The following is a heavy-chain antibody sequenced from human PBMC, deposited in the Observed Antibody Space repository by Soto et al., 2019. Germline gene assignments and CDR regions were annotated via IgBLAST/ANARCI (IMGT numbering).Heavy chain of an antibody. CDR1: GFTFRNYG. CDR2: ISYDGSKK. D-gene: IGHD3-16*01. Sequence: PGGSLRLSCACSGFTFRNYGMHWVRQAPGKWLEWVAVISYDGSKKYNADSVKGRFTVSRDNSKSTLYLQMNSLRAEDTAVYYCAKDVCPTDATAIVMLISGMDVWGQGTTVNVSS. V-gene: IGHV3-30*18. CDR3: AKDVCPTDATAIVMLISGMDV. J-gene: IGHJ6*01.